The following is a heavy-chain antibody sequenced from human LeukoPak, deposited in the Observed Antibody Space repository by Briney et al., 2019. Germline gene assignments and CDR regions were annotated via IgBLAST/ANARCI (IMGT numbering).Heavy chain of an antibody. Sequence: GRSLRLSCAASGFTFSSYAMHWVRQAPGKGLEWVAVISYDGSNKYYADSVKGRFTISRDNSKNTLFLQMNSLRAEDTAVYYCATQRSGWHYFDYWGQGTLVTVSS. CDR1: GFTFSSYA. CDR2: ISYDGSNK. V-gene: IGHV3-30-3*01. CDR3: ATQRSGWHYFDY. J-gene: IGHJ4*02. D-gene: IGHD6-19*01.